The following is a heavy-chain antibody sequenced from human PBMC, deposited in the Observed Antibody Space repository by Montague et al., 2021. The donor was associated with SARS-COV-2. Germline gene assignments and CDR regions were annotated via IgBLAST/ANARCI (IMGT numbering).Heavy chain of an antibody. Sequence: CAISGDSVSINAPARNWNRQTSSRRLERLGGTCYRSEWYYDYAVSVKSRMTISPDTSKNQFSLQLSSVTPEDRAVYYCARDPRYSLSWSFDYWGQGTLVTVSS. D-gene: IGHD6-13*01. CDR2: TCYRSEWYY. V-gene: IGHV6-1*01. CDR3: ARDPRYSLSWSFDY. J-gene: IGHJ4*02. CDR1: GDSVSINAPA.